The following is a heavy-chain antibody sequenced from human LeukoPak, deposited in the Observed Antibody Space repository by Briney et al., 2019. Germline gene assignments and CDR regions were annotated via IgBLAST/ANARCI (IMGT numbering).Heavy chain of an antibody. Sequence: GGSLRLSCVASGFIFSDHAFHWVRQSPDKGLEWVALIGSDGTKQYYADSVQGRFTVSRESSKNTLFLQMNTVRADDTAVYFCARQMTSTRLFDSWGQGTLVTVSS. CDR1: GFIFSDHA. CDR3: ARQMTSTRLFDS. D-gene: IGHD5/OR15-5a*01. J-gene: IGHJ4*02. CDR2: IGSDGTKQ. V-gene: IGHV3-30*04.